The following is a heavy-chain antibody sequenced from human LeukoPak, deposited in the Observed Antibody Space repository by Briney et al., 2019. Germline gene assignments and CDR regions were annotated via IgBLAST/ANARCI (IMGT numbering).Heavy chain of an antibody. J-gene: IGHJ4*02. Sequence: SETLSLTCTVSGGSISSYYWSWIRQPPGKGLEWIGYIYYSGSTSYSSSLKSRVTISLDTSKNQFSLRLSSLTAADSAVYYCASSQGAGVNAPMAYSIWGQGTLVTVSS. V-gene: IGHV4-59*01. D-gene: IGHD5-18*01. CDR1: GGSISSYY. CDR2: IYYSGST. CDR3: ASSQGAGVNAPMAYSI.